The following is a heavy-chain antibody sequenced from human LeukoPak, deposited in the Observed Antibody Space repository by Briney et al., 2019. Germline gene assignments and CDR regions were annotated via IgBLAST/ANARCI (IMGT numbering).Heavy chain of an antibody. J-gene: IGHJ4*02. CDR1: GYTFTSYG. CDR3: ARVVPTREYCDSSGYPYFDY. D-gene: IGHD3-22*01. V-gene: IGHV1-18*01. CDR2: ISAYNGNT. Sequence: ASVNVTCKASGYTFTSYGISWVRQAPGQGLEWMGWISAYNGNTNYAQKLQGRVTMTTDTSTSTAYMELRSLRSDDTAVYYCARVVPTREYCDSSGYPYFDYWGQGTLVTVSS.